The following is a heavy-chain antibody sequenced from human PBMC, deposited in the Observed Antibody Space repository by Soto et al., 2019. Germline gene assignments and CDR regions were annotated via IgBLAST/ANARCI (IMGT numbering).Heavy chain of an antibody. D-gene: IGHD5-12*01. CDR1: GGTFSSYA. CDR2: IIPIFGTA. V-gene: IGHV1-69*12. Sequence: QVQLVQSGAEVKKPGSSVKVSCKASGGTFSSYAISWVRQAPGQGLEWMGGIIPIFGTANYAQKFQGRVTITADESTSTAYIELISLRSEDTAVYYCARSRRIVATISHWFDPWGQGTLVTVSS. CDR3: ARSRRIVATISHWFDP. J-gene: IGHJ5*02.